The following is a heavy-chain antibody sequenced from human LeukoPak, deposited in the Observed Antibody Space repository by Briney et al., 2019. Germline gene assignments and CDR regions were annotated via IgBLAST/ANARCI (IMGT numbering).Heavy chain of an antibody. D-gene: IGHD3-9*01. CDR2: IKQDGSEK. J-gene: IGHJ6*02. CDR1: GGSFSGYY. V-gene: IGHV3-7*01. CDR3: ARDFSESPSGYFDWLHYYYYGMDV. Sequence: ETLSLTCAVYGGSFSGYYWSWVRQAPGKGLEWVANIKQDGSEKYYVDSVKGRFTISRDNAKNSLYLQMNSLRAEDTAVYYCARDFSESPSGYFDWLHYYYYGMDVWGQGTTVTVSS.